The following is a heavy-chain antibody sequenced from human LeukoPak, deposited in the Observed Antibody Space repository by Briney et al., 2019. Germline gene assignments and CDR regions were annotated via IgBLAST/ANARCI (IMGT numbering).Heavy chain of an antibody. D-gene: IGHD2-21*01. CDR1: GYTFTGYY. Sequence: GASVKVSCKASGYTFTGYYMHWVRQAPGQGLEWMGWINPNSGGTNYAQKFQGRVTMTRDTPISTAYMELSRLRSEDTAVYYCARDNSVRGEAWWFNPWGQGTLVTVSS. V-gene: IGHV1-2*02. CDR2: INPNSGGT. J-gene: IGHJ5*02. CDR3: ARDNSVRGEAWWFNP.